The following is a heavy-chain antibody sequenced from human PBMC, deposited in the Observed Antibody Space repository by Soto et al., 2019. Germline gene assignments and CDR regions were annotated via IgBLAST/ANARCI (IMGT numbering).Heavy chain of an antibody. CDR1: GFTFSSYS. CDR2: ISSSSSYI. V-gene: IGHV3-21*01. Sequence: GGSLRLSCAASGFTFSSYSMNWVRQAPGKGLEWVSSISSSSSYIYYADSVKGRFTISRDNAKNSLYLQMNSLRAEDTAVYYCARDIWEWLGRMDVWGQGITVTVSS. CDR3: ARDIWEWLGRMDV. J-gene: IGHJ6*02. D-gene: IGHD3-3*01.